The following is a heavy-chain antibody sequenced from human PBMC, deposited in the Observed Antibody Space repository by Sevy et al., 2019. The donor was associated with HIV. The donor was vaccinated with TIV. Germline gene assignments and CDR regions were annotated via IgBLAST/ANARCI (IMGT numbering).Heavy chain of an antibody. V-gene: IGHV3-73*01. CDR2: IRSKANSYAT. J-gene: IGHJ4*02. Sequence: GGSLRLSCAASGFTFSGSAMHWVRQASGKGLEWVGRIRSKANSYATAYAASVKGRFTISRDDSKNTAYLQMNSLKTEDTAVYYCTRYGSGSSPPGKYWGQGTLVTVSS. D-gene: IGHD3-10*01. CDR1: GFTFSGSA. CDR3: TRYGSGSSPPGKY.